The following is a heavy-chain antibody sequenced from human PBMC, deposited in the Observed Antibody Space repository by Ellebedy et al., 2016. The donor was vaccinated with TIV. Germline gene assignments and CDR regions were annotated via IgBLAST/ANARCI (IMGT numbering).Heavy chain of an antibody. CDR3: ASNYATYYDILTGYVFDY. Sequence: GESLKISXVASRIAFDLYGMHWVRQAPGKGLEWAALISYDGNKTDYADSVKGRFTISRDNSKNTLYLQMNSLRAEDTAVYYCASNYATYYDILTGYVFDYWGQGTLVTVSS. V-gene: IGHV3-30*03. CDR1: RIAFDLYG. D-gene: IGHD3-9*01. CDR2: ISYDGNKT. J-gene: IGHJ4*02.